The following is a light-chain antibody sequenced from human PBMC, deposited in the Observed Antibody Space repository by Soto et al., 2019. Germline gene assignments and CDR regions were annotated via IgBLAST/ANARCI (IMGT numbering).Light chain of an antibody. Sequence: QSVLTQPPSASGTPGQRVTISCSGSSSSNIGSNTVNWYQQLPGTAPKLLIYSNNQRPSGVPDRFSGSKSGTSASLAISGRQSEDEADYYCAAWDDSLNGWVFGGGTQLTVL. CDR2: SNN. CDR3: AAWDDSLNGWV. J-gene: IGLJ3*02. V-gene: IGLV1-44*01. CDR1: SSSNIGSNT.